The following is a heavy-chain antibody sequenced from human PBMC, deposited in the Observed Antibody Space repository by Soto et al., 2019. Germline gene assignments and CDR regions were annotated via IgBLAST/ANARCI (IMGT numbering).Heavy chain of an antibody. CDR3: TTGLTYYYDTSGHYWAGAMDV. J-gene: IGHJ6*02. Sequence: EVQLVESGGGLVKPGGSLRLSCTASGVTFSNVWMNWVRQAPGKGLEWVGRIKSKSDDETTDYAAPVKGRFNISREDSKNMLYLQMNSLKTEDTAVYYCTTGLTYYYDTSGHYWAGAMDVWGQGITVTVSS. CDR2: IKSKSDDETT. D-gene: IGHD3-22*01. CDR1: GVTFSNVW. V-gene: IGHV3-15*01.